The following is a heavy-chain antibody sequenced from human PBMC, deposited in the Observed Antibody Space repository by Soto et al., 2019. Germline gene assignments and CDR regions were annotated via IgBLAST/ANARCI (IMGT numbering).Heavy chain of an antibody. CDR3: ARGAKSDTAMVGVGYYYYYYMDV. V-gene: IGHV3-66*01. CDR1: GFTVSSNY. CDR2: IYSGGST. D-gene: IGHD5-18*01. Sequence: GGSLRLSCAASGFTVSSNYMSWVRQAPGKGLEWVSVIYSGGSTYYADSVKGRFTISRDNSKNTLYLQMNSLRAEDTAVYYCARGAKSDTAMVGVGYYYYYYMDVWGKGTTVTVSS. J-gene: IGHJ6*03.